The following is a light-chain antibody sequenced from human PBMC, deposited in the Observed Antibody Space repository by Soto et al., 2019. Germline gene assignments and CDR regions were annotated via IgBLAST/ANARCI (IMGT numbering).Light chain of an antibody. Sequence: DIQMTQSPSSVSASVGDRVTVTCRARQDVSSWLAWYQQRPGEAPKLLIYAASRLYSGVPSRFSGTGSWTDFTLSISSLQPEDVATYYCLQLNSFSETFGPGTKGDI. CDR2: AAS. CDR1: QDVSSW. V-gene: IGKV1-12*01. CDR3: LQLNSFSET. J-gene: IGKJ3*01.